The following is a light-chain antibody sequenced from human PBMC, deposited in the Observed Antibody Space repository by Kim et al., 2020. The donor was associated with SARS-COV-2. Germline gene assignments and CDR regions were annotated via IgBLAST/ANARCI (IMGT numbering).Light chain of an antibody. J-gene: IGLJ1*01. CDR1: SFSNEVTYD. CDR2: GYI. V-gene: IGLV1-40*01. CDR3: QSCDSSLRGCV. Sequence: RVTIFCSGTSFSNEVTYDVHWYQQLPGTAPKLLIFGYINRPSGVPDRFSGSRSGTSASRAITGLQAEDEADYYCQSCDSSLRGCVFGTGTKVTVL.